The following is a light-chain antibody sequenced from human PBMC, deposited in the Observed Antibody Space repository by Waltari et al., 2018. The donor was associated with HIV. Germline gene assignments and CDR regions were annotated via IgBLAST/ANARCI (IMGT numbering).Light chain of an antibody. CDR3: QQYYSTPPYS. J-gene: IGKJ2*03. Sequence: DIVMTQSPDSLAVSLGERATINCKSSKIVLYRYNNKNYLAWYQQKPGQPPKLLIYWASTRESGVPDRFSGSGSGTDFTLTISSLQAEDVAVYYCQQYYSTPPYSFGQGTKLEIK. CDR1: KIVLYRYNNKNY. CDR2: WAS. V-gene: IGKV4-1*01.